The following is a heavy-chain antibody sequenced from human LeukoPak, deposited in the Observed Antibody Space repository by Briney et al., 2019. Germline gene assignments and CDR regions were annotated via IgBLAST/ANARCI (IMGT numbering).Heavy chain of an antibody. V-gene: IGHV4-59*08. D-gene: IGHD6-13*01. CDR3: ARQGVGIAAAGNFDY. CDR1: GGSISSHY. J-gene: IGHJ4*02. CDR2: IYYSGST. Sequence: SETLSLTCTVSGGSISSHYWSWIRQPPGKGLEWIGYIYYSGSTNYNPSLKSRVTISVDTSKNQFSLKLSSVTAADTAVYYCARQGVGIAAAGNFDYWGQGTLVTVSS.